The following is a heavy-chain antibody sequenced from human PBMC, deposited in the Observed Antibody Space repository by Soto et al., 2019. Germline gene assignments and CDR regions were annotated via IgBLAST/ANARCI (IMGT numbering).Heavy chain of an antibody. V-gene: IGHV3-30-3*01. CDR3: ARDGTLKLLWFGELPPYYYYGMDV. J-gene: IGHJ6*02. Sequence: QVQLVESGGGVVQPGRSLRLSCAASGFTFSSYAMHWVRQAPGKGLEWVAVISYDGSNKYYADYVKGRFTISRDNSKNTRYLQMNSLRAEDTAVYYCARDGTLKLLWFGELPPYYYYGMDVWGQGTTVTVS. CDR1: GFTFSSYA. CDR2: ISYDGSNK. D-gene: IGHD3-10*01.